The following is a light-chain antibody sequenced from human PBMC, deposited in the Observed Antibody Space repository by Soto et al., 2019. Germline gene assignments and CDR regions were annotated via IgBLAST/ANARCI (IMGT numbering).Light chain of an antibody. V-gene: IGLV1-40*01. CDR2: GTA. CDR1: SSNIGAGYD. Sequence: QPVLTQPPSVSGAPGQRVTISCTGSSSNIGAGYDVQWYQQLPGTVPKLLIYGTANRPSGVPDRFSGSKSGTSASLAITGLQAEDEADYYCQSYDSSLSRSVFGGGTKLTVL. CDR3: QSYDSSLSRSV. J-gene: IGLJ3*02.